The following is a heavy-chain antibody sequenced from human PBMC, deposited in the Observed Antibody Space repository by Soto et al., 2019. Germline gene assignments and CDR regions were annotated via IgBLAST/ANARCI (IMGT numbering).Heavy chain of an antibody. CDR2: ISYDGSNK. V-gene: IGHV3-30*18. D-gene: IGHD3-10*01. Sequence: QVLLVESGGGVVQPGRSLRLSCAASGFTFSSYGMHWVRQAPGKGLEWVAAISYDGSNKYYADSVKGRFTISRDNSKNTLYLQMNSLRAEDTAVYYCAKDLAFLLLWFGVDYWGQGTLVTVSS. J-gene: IGHJ4*02. CDR3: AKDLAFLLLWFGVDY. CDR1: GFTFSSYG.